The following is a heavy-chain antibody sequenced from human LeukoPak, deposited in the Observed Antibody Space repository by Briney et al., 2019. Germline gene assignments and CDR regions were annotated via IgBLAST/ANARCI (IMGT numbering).Heavy chain of an antibody. CDR2: INHSGST. CDR3: ARHEIEQWYFDL. D-gene: IGHD6-13*01. V-gene: IGHV4-34*01. Sequence: SETLSLTCAVYGGSFSGYYWSWIRQPPGKGLGWIGEINHSGSTNYNPSLKSRVTISVDTSKNQFSLKLSSVTAADTAVYYCARHEIEQWYFDLWGRGTLVTVSS. CDR1: GGSFSGYY. J-gene: IGHJ2*01.